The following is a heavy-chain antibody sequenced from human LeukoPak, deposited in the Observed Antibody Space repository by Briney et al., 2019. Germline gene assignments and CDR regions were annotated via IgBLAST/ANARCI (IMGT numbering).Heavy chain of an antibody. Sequence: PGGSLRLSCAASGFTFSSYAMSWVRQAPGKGLEWVSAISGSGGSTYYADSVKGRFTISRDNSKNTLYLQMNSLRAEGTAVYYCAKGGTRISSSSDYWGQGTLVTVSS. J-gene: IGHJ4*02. D-gene: IGHD6-6*01. V-gene: IGHV3-23*01. CDR2: ISGSGGST. CDR1: GFTFSSYA. CDR3: AKGGTRISSSSDY.